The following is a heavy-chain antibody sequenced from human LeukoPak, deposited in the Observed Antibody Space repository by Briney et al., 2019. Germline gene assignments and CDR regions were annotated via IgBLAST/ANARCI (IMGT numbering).Heavy chain of an antibody. V-gene: IGHV3-23*01. CDR3: AKDMAGAGWGPDY. D-gene: IGHD6-19*01. CDR1: GFTFNSYA. CDR2: ISASGGST. J-gene: IGHJ4*02. Sequence: PGGSLRLSCAASGFTFNSYAMSWVRQAPGKGLEWVSIISASGGSTYYADSVKGRFTISRDNSKNTLYLQMNSLRAEDTAVYYCAKDMAGAGWGPDYWGQGTLVTVSS.